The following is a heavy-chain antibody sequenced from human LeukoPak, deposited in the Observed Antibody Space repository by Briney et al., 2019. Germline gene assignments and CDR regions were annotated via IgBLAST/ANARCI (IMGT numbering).Heavy chain of an antibody. Sequence: PSETLSLTCTVSGGSISSSSYYWGWIRQPPGKGLEWIGSIYYSGSTYYNPSLKSQVTISVDTSKNQFSLKLSSVTAADTAVYYCARLSYYDSSGYYSAPYYYGMDVWGQGTTVTVSS. V-gene: IGHV4-39*01. D-gene: IGHD3-22*01. CDR3: ARLSYYDSSGYYSAPYYYGMDV. CDR2: IYYSGST. CDR1: GGSISSSSYY. J-gene: IGHJ6*02.